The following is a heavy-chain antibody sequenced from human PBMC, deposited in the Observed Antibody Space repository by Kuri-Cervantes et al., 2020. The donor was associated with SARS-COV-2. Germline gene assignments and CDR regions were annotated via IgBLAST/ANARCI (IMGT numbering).Heavy chain of an antibody. CDR1: GFTFSSYA. CDR2: ISYDGSNK. Sequence: GGSLRLSCAASGFTFSSYAMHWVRQAPGKGLEWVAVISYDGSNKYYADSVKGRFTISRDNSKNTLYLQMNSLRAEDTAVYYCARQGGRATYFDYWGQGTLVTVSS. D-gene: IGHD6-25*01. V-gene: IGHV3-30-3*01. CDR3: ARQGGRATYFDY. J-gene: IGHJ4*02.